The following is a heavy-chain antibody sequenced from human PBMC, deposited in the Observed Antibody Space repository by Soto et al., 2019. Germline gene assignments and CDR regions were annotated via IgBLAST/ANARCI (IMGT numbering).Heavy chain of an antibody. CDR1: GLTFSNYP. Sequence: PGGSLRLSCAASGLTFSNYPMSWVRQAPGKGLEWVSGMSGSGASTYYADSVKGRFTISRDNSKNTLYLQMNSLRGEDTAIYYRAKVGSGWYYFDYWGQGTLVTVSS. D-gene: IGHD6-19*01. CDR3: AKVGSGWYYFDY. CDR2: MSGSGAST. J-gene: IGHJ4*02. V-gene: IGHV3-23*01.